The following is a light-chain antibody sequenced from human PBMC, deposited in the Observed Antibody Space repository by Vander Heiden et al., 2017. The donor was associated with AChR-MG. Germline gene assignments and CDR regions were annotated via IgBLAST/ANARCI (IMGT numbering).Light chain of an antibody. V-gene: IGLV3-21*04. Sequence: SYLLTHPPSVSVALGRTDRITVGVNNIGSKGVSWYQKKPGQAPVLVIYYDSGRPSGIPERFSGSNSGSTATVTISRVEAGDEADYYCQVWDSSSDHVVFGGGTKLTVL. CDR1: NIGSKG. J-gene: IGLJ2*01. CDR2: YDS. CDR3: QVWDSSSDHVV.